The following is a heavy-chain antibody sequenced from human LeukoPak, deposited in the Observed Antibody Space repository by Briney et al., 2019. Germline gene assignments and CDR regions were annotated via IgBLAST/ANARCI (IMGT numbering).Heavy chain of an antibody. V-gene: IGHV4-59*13. D-gene: IGHD3-22*01. J-gene: IGHJ3*02. CDR3: ARDLYIVYYERTGYHAFDI. Sequence: PSETLSLTCTVSGGSISGYYWSWIRQPPGKGLEWVGYIYYSGSTNYNPSLKSRVTISVDTSKNQFSLKLRSVTAADTAVYFCARDLYIVYYERTGYHAFDIWGQGTMVTVSS. CDR1: GGSISGYY. CDR2: IYYSGST.